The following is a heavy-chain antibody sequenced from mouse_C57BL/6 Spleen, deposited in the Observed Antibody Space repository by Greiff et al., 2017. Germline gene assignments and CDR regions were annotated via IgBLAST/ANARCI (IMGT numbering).Heavy chain of an antibody. CDR2: ISDGGSYT. CDR1: GFTFSSYA. V-gene: IGHV5-4*01. CDR3: ARNYDVHFDY. J-gene: IGHJ2*01. Sequence: EVHLVESGGGLVKPGGSLKLSCAASGFTFSSYAMSWVRQTPEKRLEWVATISDGGSYTYYPDNVKGRFTISRDNAKNNLYLQMSHLKSEDTAMYYCARNYDVHFDYWGQGTTLTVSS. D-gene: IGHD2-4*01.